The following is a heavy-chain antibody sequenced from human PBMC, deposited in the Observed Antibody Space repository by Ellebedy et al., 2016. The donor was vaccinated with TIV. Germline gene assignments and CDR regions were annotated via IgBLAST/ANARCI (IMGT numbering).Heavy chain of an antibody. Sequence: MPSETLSLTCTVSRASMSGYFWSWIRQPPGKGLEWIGYIYNSGSTNYNPSLKSRVTISVDTSKTQFSLKMSSVTAADTAVYFCARGPKGSYFDSWGQGTLVTVSS. CDR1: RASMSGYF. CDR3: ARGPKGSYFDS. J-gene: IGHJ4*02. CDR2: IYNSGST. V-gene: IGHV4-59*01.